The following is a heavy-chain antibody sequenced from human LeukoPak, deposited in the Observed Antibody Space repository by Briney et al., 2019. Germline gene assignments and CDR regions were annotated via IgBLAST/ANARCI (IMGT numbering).Heavy chain of an antibody. V-gene: IGHV3-21*04. CDR1: GFTFSSDS. D-gene: IGHD3-10*01. Sequence: GGSLRLSCAASGFTFSSDSMNWVRQAPGKGLQWVSSISSSSSDIYYADSVKGRFTISRDNAKNSLYLQMNSLRAEDTAVYYCARVAWGSGSAVGYWGQGTLVTVSS. J-gene: IGHJ4*02. CDR3: ARVAWGSGSAVGY. CDR2: ISSSSSDI.